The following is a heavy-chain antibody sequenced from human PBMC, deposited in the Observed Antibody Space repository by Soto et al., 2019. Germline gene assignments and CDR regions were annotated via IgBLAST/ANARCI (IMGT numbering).Heavy chain of an antibody. CDR2: IYWDDDK. V-gene: IGHV2-5*02. CDR1: GFSLTTSGVG. CDR3: AHRVLRTVFGLVTTTAIYFDF. Sequence: QITLNESGPTVVRPTETLTLTCRFSGFSLTTSGVGVGWIRQSPGKAPEWLALIYWDDDKRYSASLKCRLTITKDTPKNQVVLTVSDLDPTDTATYYCAHRVLRTVFGLVTTTAIYFDFWGQGTPVAVSS. D-gene: IGHD3-3*01. J-gene: IGHJ4*02.